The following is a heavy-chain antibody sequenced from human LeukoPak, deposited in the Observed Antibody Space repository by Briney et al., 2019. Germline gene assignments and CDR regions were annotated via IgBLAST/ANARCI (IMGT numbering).Heavy chain of an antibody. Sequence: SSETLSLTCSVSGSSISTYYWTWIRQSPGKGLEWIGYVYFRGITNYNPSLKNRVTISLDTSKNQISLNMKSVTAADTAIYYCARGWQQVSLDYWGQGTLVTVSS. V-gene: IGHV4-59*01. CDR2: VYFRGIT. CDR1: GSSISTYY. J-gene: IGHJ4*02. D-gene: IGHD6-13*01. CDR3: ARGWQQVSLDY.